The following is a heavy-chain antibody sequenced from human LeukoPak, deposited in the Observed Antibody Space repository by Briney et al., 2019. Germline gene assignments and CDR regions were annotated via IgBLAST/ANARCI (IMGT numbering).Heavy chain of an antibody. D-gene: IGHD4-17*01. CDR1: GYTFTSYY. J-gene: IGHJ6*02. CDR3: ARDLQDDYGDPFVVKGYYGMDV. CDR2: INPSGGST. Sequence: ASVKVSCKASGYTFTSYYMHWVRQAPGQGLEWMGIINPSGGSTSYAQKFQGRVTMTRDTSTSTVYMELSSLRSEDTAVYYCARDLQDDYGDPFVVKGYYGMDVWGQGTTVTVSS. V-gene: IGHV1-46*01.